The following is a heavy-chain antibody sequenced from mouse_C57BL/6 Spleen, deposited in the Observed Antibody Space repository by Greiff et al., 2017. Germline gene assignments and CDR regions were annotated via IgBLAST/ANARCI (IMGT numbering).Heavy chain of an antibody. J-gene: IGHJ2*01. CDR3: AREDYGSSPHFDY. CDR1: GYTFTDYN. CDR2: INPNNGGT. D-gene: IGHD1-1*01. Sequence: EVKLVESGPELVKPGASVKMSCKASGYTFTDYNMHWVKQSHGKSLEWIGYINPNNGGTSYNQKFKGKATLTVNKSSSTAYMELRSLTSEDSAVYYCAREDYGSSPHFDYWGQGTTLTVSS. V-gene: IGHV1-22*01.